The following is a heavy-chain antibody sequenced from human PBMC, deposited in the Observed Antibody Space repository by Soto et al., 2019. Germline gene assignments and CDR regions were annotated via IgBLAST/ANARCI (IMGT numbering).Heavy chain of an antibody. CDR1: GYSCTSYW. Sequence: PGESLKISCKGSGYSCTSYWIAWVRQMPGKGLEWMGIIYPADSDTRYSPSFQGQVTISVDKSISTAYLQWSSLKASDTAMYYCARGGYCSGGSCYPYYFHGMDVWGQGTTVTVSS. V-gene: IGHV5-51*01. CDR3: ARGGYCSGGSCYPYYFHGMDV. J-gene: IGHJ6*02. D-gene: IGHD2-15*01. CDR2: IYPADSDT.